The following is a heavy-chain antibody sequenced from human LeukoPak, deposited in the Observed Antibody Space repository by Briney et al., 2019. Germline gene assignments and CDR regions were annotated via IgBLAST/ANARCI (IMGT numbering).Heavy chain of an antibody. J-gene: IGHJ4*02. CDR1: GFTFSSYA. D-gene: IGHD3-3*01. CDR2: ISGSGGST. V-gene: IGHV3-23*01. CDR3: AKSLEDYDFWSGYYDY. Sequence: QAGGSLRLSCAASGFTFSSYAMSWVRQAPGKGLEWVSAISGSGGSTCYADSVKGRFTISRDNSKNTLYLQMNSLRAEDTAVYYCAKSLEDYDFWSGYYDYWGQGTLVTVSS.